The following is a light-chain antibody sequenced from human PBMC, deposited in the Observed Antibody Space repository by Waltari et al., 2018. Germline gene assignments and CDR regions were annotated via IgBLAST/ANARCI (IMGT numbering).Light chain of an antibody. CDR1: ITNVGNPG. CDR2: RNN. J-gene: IGLJ1*01. V-gene: IGLV10-54*04. CDR3: SAWDSNLSAYV. Sequence: QAGLTQPPSVSQGLRQTATLPFTGTITNVGNPGAAWLQQHQGRPPKVLSYRNNNRPSGISERFSASRSGNTASLTITGLQPEDEADYYCSAWDSNLSAYVFGTGTKVTVL.